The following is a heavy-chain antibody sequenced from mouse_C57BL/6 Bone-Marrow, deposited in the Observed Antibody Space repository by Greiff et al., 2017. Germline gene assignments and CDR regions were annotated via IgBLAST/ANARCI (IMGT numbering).Heavy chain of an antibody. CDR3: TTGYYYGRRGENYFDY. Sequence: VQLQQSGAELVRPGASVKLSCTASGFNIKDYYMHWVQQRPEQGLEWIGRIDPEGGDTEYAPKFQGKATMTADTSSNTAYLQLSSLTSEDTAVYYCTTGYYYGRRGENYFDYWGQGTTLTVSS. CDR2: IDPEGGDT. V-gene: IGHV14-1*01. CDR1: GFNIKDYY. J-gene: IGHJ2*01. D-gene: IGHD1-1*01.